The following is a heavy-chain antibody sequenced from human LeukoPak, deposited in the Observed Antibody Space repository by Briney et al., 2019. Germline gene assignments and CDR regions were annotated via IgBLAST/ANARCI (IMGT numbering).Heavy chain of an antibody. J-gene: IGHJ4*02. Sequence: PGGTLTLSCAASGFTFSSYEMNCVRQAPGKGPECVSYINSSGSTIYYAASVKRLFTISRAHPNNSLYLQMHILRAEDTAVYYCASSHFHHWGQGTLVTVSS. CDR3: ASSHFHH. V-gene: IGHV3-48*03. CDR2: INSSGSTI. CDR1: GFTFSSYE.